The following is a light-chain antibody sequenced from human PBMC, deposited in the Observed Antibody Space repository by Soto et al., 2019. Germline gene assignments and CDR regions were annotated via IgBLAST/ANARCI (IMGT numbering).Light chain of an antibody. CDR1: SGDIGSYNF. CDR3: TSFTTAYIHV. CDR2: DVS. V-gene: IGLV2-14*03. Sequence: QSALLSQPASVSGSPAQSITISCSGTSGDIGSYNFVSWYQQHPGKAPKLMLFDVSNRPSGVSNRFSGSKSGNTASLTISGLQAEDEADYYCTSFTTAYIHVIRTGNKVTGL. J-gene: IGLJ1*01.